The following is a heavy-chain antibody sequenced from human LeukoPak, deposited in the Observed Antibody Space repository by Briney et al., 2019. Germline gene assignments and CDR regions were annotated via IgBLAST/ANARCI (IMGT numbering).Heavy chain of an antibody. J-gene: IGHJ4*02. D-gene: IGHD3-3*01. Sequence: GRSLRLSCAASGFTFSSYGMHWVRQAPGKGLEWVAAISGSGGSTYYADSVKGRFTISRDNSKNTLYLQMNSLRAEDTAVYYCAKAREGADFWSGYSEGYYFDYWGQGTLVTVSS. CDR3: AKAREGADFWSGYSEGYYFDY. CDR1: GFTFSSYG. V-gene: IGHV3-23*01. CDR2: ISGSGGST.